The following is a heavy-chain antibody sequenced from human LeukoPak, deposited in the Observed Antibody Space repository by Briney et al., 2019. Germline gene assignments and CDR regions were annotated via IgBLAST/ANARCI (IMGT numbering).Heavy chain of an antibody. CDR2: ISAYNGNT. D-gene: IGHD4-17*01. CDR3: ARIGMTTVTARRYWFDP. Sequence: VASVKVSCKASGYTFTSYGISWVRQAPGQGLEWMGWISAYNGNTNYAQKLQGRVTMTTDTSTSTAYMELRSLRSDDTAVYYCARIGMTTVTARRYWFDPWGQGTLVTVSS. V-gene: IGHV1-18*01. J-gene: IGHJ5*02. CDR1: GYTFTSYG.